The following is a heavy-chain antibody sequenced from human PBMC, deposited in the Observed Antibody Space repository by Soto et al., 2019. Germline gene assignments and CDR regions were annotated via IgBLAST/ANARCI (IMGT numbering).Heavy chain of an antibody. CDR1: GFTFNTYW. Sequence: EEQLVESGGGLVQPGGSLRLSCAASGFTFNTYWMHWVRQAPGKGLVWVSHINSDGSSTSYADSVKGRFTISRDNAKNTLYRQMNSLRAEDTAVYYCARSGSFRGAFDIWGQGTMITVSS. CDR3: ARSGSFRGAFDI. CDR2: INSDGSST. V-gene: IGHV3-74*01. J-gene: IGHJ3*02. D-gene: IGHD1-26*01.